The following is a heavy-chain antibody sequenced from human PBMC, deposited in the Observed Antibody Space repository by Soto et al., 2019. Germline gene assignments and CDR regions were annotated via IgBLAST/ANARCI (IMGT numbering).Heavy chain of an antibody. CDR3: ARDLFAVTIDY. J-gene: IGHJ4*02. V-gene: IGHV3-30-3*01. D-gene: IGHD6-19*01. CDR1: GFTFSSYA. Sequence: GSLRLSCAASGFTFSSYAMHWVRQAPGKGLEWVAVISYDGSNKYYADSVKGRFTISRDNSKNTLYLQMNSLRAEDTAVYYCARDLFAVTIDYWGQGTLVTVSS. CDR2: ISYDGSNK.